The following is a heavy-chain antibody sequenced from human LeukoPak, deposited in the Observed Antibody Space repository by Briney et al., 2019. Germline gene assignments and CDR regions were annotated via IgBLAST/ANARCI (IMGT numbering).Heavy chain of an antibody. V-gene: IGHV4-59*03. CDR2: IHYSGSS. Sequence: SETLSLTCTVSGDSTNNFYWNWIRQSPGKGLEWIGNIHYSGSSVYNPSLQSRVTITIDTSRRQFFLKLNSVTAADTAVYSCALAPNSNWFDFWGPGTLVTVSS. D-gene: IGHD2-8*01. J-gene: IGHJ5*01. CDR3: ALAPNSNWFDF. CDR1: GDSTNNFY.